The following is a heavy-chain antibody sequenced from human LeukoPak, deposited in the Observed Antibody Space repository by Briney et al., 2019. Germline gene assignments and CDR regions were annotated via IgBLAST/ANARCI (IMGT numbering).Heavy chain of an antibody. V-gene: IGHV3-23*01. CDR2: VSGDGKNT. CDR3: ATDTGVYHFDY. Sequence: GGSLRLSCAASGFTFSSHGMSWVRQASGQGLEWVPTVSGDGKNTHYADSVKGRFTISRDNSKNTLSLQMDSLRAEDTAIYYCATDTGVYHFDYWGQGTLVTVSS. J-gene: IGHJ4*02. CDR1: GFTFSSHG. D-gene: IGHD2-8*02.